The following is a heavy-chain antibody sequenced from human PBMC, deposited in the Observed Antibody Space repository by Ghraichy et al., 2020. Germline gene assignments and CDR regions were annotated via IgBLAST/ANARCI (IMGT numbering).Heavy chain of an antibody. V-gene: IGHV3-9*01. CDR2: ISWSSGRI. CDR1: GFPFDNYA. J-gene: IGHJ3*02. Sequence: GGSLRLSCAASGFPFDNYAMHWVRQAPGKALEWVSGISWSSGRIGYADSVKGRSTISRDNARNFLYLQMSSLRAEDTALYYCVKDIGSSTWGAFEIWGQGTMVTVSS. CDR3: VKDIGSSTWGAFEI. D-gene: IGHD2-2*01.